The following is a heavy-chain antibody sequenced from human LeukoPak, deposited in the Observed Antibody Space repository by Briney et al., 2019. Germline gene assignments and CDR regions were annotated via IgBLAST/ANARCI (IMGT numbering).Heavy chain of an antibody. Sequence: ASVKVSCKASGYTFTSYDINWVRQATGQGLEWMGWMNPNSGNTGYAQKFQGRVTMTRNTSISTAYMELSSLRSEDTAVYYCARVFDYGDTRGYYYYGMDVWGQGTTVTVSS. J-gene: IGHJ6*02. D-gene: IGHD4-17*01. CDR3: ARVFDYGDTRGYYYYGMDV. CDR2: MNPNSGNT. V-gene: IGHV1-8*01. CDR1: GYTFTSYD.